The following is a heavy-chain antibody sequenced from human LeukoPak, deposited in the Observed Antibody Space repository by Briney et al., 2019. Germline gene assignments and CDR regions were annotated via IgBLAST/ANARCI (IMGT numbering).Heavy chain of an antibody. D-gene: IGHD3-22*01. CDR1: GYTFTSYY. CDR2: INPSGGST. Sequence: GASVKVSCKASGYTFTSYYMHWVRQAPGQGLEWMEIINPSGGSTSYAQKFQGRVTMTRDTSTSTVYMELSSLRSEDTAVYYCARNDYYDSSGYYEDYYYGMDVWGQGTTVTVSS. J-gene: IGHJ6*02. V-gene: IGHV1-46*01. CDR3: ARNDYYDSSGYYEDYYYGMDV.